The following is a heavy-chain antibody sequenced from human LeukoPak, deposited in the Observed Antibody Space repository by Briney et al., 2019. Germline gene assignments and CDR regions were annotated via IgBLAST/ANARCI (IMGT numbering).Heavy chain of an antibody. CDR3: ARFGSGSYYAFDY. V-gene: IGHV4-59*01. J-gene: IGHJ4*02. D-gene: IGHD3-10*01. CDR1: GGSISSYY. CDR2: IYYSGST. Sequence: SETLSLTCTVSGGSISSYYWSWIRQPPGKGLEWIGYIYYSGSTNYNPSLKSRVTTSVDTSKNQFSLKLSSVTAADTAVYYCARFGSGSYYAFDYWGQGTLVTVSS.